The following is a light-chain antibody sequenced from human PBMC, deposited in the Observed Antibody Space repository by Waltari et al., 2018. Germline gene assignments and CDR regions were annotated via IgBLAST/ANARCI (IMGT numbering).Light chain of an antibody. Sequence: QSALTQPASVSGSPGQSITISCTGTSSDVGGYNYVSWYQQHPGKAPKLKVYDVTNRPTGVYKHFSGSTSGNTASRTISGVQAEDEADYYCCSFRSSSTWVFGGGTKLTVL. CDR1: SSDVGGYNY. CDR3: CSFRSSSTWV. V-gene: IGLV2-14*01. J-gene: IGLJ3*02. CDR2: DVT.